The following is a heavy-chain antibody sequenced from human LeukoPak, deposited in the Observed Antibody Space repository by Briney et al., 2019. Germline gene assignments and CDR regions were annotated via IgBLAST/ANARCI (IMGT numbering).Heavy chain of an antibody. V-gene: IGHV3-23*01. CDR3: AKEERAAAGRDFEY. J-gene: IGHJ4*02. Sequence: GGSLRLSCAASGFTFSSYAMSWVRQAPGKGLEGVSSISGSGDNTYYADSVKGRFTISRDNSKNTLYLQMNSLRADDTAVYYCAKEERAAAGRDFEYWGQGTLVTVSS. CDR2: ISGSGDNT. D-gene: IGHD6-13*01. CDR1: GFTFSSYA.